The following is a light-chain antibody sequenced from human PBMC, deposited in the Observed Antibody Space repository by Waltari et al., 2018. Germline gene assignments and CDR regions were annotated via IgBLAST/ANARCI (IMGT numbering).Light chain of an antibody. Sequence: EIVWTQSPGTASLSPGERVTISCRASPSVGSSSLAWYQQRPAQAPRLVIYRASRRATGIPDRFSGSGSGTDCSLTISRLEPEDFAVYYCQQHGTLPATFGQGTKVEIK. J-gene: IGKJ1*01. CDR3: QQHGTLPAT. CDR1: PSVGSSS. V-gene: IGKV3-20*01. CDR2: RAS.